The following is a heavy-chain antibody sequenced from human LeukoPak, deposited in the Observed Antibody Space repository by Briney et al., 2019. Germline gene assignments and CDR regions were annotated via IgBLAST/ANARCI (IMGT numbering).Heavy chain of an antibody. J-gene: IGHJ6*03. D-gene: IGHD6-13*01. CDR3: ARQYPYSSSWYRYYYYYYYMDV. Sequence: GGSLRLSCAASGFTFSSYGMHWVRQAPGKGLEWVAVISYDGSNKYYADSVKGRFTISRDNSKNTLYLQMNSLRAEDTAVYYCARQYPYSSSWYRYYYYYYYMDVWGKGTTVTVSS. V-gene: IGHV3-30*03. CDR1: GFTFSSYG. CDR2: ISYDGSNK.